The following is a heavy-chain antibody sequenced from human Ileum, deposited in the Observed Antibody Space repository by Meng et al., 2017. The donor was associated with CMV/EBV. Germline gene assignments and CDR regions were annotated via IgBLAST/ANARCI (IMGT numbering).Heavy chain of an antibody. CDR3: ARNGGGMDV. CDR1: GFTFSRYD. Sequence: GGSLRLSCAASGFTFSRYDMFWVRQAAGKGLEWVSSIVAAGDTYYAGSVKGRFTISRENAKNSLYLQMNSLRAGDTAVYYCARNGGGMDVWGQGTMVTVSS. J-gene: IGHJ6*02. CDR2: IVAAGDT. D-gene: IGHD3-10*01. V-gene: IGHV3-13*01.